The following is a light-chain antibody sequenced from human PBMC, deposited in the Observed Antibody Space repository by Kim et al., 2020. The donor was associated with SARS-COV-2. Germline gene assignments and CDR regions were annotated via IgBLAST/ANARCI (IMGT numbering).Light chain of an antibody. V-gene: IGKV3-15*01. Sequence: SVSPGGRATLSCMASQSVSSNLAWYQHNPGQAPSLLIYGASTRAAGIPARFGGSGSGTEFTLTISSLQSEDFVLYFCQQYNNWPYTFGQGTKLEI. J-gene: IGKJ2*01. CDR1: QSVSSN. CDR2: GAS. CDR3: QQYNNWPYT.